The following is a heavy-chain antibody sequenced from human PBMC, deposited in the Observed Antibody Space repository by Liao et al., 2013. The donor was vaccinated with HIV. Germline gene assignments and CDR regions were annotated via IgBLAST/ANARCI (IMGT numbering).Heavy chain of an antibody. CDR1: GGSFSGYY. J-gene: IGHJ4*02. Sequence: QVQLQQWGAGLLKPSETLSLTCAVYGGSFSGYYWSWIRQPPREGAWSGLGKVNHSASTNYNPSLKRRVTISMDTSKNQFSLKLSSVTAADTAVYYCARGRYYESSGYYPPSYFDYWGQGTLVTVSS. CDR3: ARGRYYESSGYYPPSYFDY. CDR2: VNHSAST. D-gene: IGHD3-22*01. V-gene: IGHV4-34*01.